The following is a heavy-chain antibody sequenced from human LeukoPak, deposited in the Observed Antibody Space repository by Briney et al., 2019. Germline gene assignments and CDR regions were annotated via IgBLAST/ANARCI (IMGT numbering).Heavy chain of an antibody. CDR3: ASFLSSGYYQTWYDP. D-gene: IGHD3-22*01. CDR1: GFTFDDYG. Sequence: GSLRLSCAASGFTFDDYGMSWVRQAPGKGLEWVSGINWNGGSTGYADSVKGRFTISRDNAKNSLYLQMNSLRAEDTAVYYCASFLSSGYYQTWYDPWGQGTLVTVSS. CDR2: INWNGGST. J-gene: IGHJ5*02. V-gene: IGHV3-20*04.